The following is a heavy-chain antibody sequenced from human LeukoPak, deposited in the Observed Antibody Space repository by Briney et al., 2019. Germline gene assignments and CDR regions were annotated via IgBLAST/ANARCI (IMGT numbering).Heavy chain of an antibody. D-gene: IGHD2-2*02. J-gene: IGHJ5*02. CDR2: IYHSGST. V-gene: IGHV4-38-2*02. CDR3: AREVVVVPAAIIWFDP. Sequence: SETLSLTCTVSGYSISSGYYWGWIRQPPGKGLEWIGSIYHSGSTYYNPSLKSRVTISVDTSKNQFSLKLSSVPAADTAVYYCAREVVVVPAAIIWFDPWGQGTLVTVSS. CDR1: GYSISSGYY.